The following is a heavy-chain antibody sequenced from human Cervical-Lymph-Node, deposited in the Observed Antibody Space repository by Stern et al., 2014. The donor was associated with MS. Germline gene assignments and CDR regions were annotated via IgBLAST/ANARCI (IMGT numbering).Heavy chain of an antibody. J-gene: IGHJ4*02. V-gene: IGHV1-69*01. D-gene: IGHD3-22*01. CDR1: GGTFSSYA. Sequence: VQLVESGAEVKKPGSSVKVSCKASGGTFSSYAISWVRQAPGQGLEWMGGIIPIFGTANYAQKFQGRVTITADESTSTAYMELSSLRSEDTAVYYCARSRGWDYDSSGYFDYWGQGTLVTVSS. CDR3: ARSRGWDYDSSGYFDY. CDR2: IIPIFGTA.